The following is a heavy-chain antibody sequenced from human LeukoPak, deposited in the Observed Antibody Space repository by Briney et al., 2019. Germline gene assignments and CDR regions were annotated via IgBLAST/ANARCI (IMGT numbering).Heavy chain of an antibody. CDR3: AKDQSGEQYDRGVRPYYFDY. CDR2: ISSSGSTI. J-gene: IGHJ4*02. Sequence: HTGGSLRLSCAASGFTFSSYEMNWVRQAPGKGLEWVSHISSSGSTIYYADSVKGRFSISRDNAKNSLYLQMNSLRAEDTAVYYCAKDQSGEQYDRGVRPYYFDYWGQGTLVTVSS. V-gene: IGHV3-48*03. CDR1: GFTFSSYE. D-gene: IGHD3-10*01.